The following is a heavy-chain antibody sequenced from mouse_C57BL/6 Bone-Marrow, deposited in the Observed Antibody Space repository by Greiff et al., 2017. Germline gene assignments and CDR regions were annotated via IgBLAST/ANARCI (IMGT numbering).Heavy chain of an antibody. Sequence: EVKLMESGAELVKPGASVKLSCTASGFNIKDYYMHWVKQRTEQGLEWIGRIDPEDGETKYAPKFQGKATITADTSSNPAYLQLSSLTSEDTAVYYCARIPPYYYGSSYWYFDVWGTGTTVTVSS. CDR2: IDPEDGET. D-gene: IGHD1-1*01. V-gene: IGHV14-2*01. CDR1: GFNIKDYY. J-gene: IGHJ1*03. CDR3: ARIPPYYYGSSYWYFDV.